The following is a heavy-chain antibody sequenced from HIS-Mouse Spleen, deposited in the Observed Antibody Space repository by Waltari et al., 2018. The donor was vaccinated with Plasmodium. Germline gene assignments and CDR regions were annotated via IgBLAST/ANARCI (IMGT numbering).Heavy chain of an antibody. J-gene: IGHJ4*02. CDR3: AREKYSNYFDY. CDR1: GGSISSSSYY. CDR2: IYYSGST. V-gene: IGHV4-39*07. Sequence: QLQLQESGPGLVKPSENLSLTCTVAGGSISSSSYYWGWIRQPPGKGLEWIGSIYYSGSTSSHPSLKSRVTISADTSKNQFSLKLSSVTAADTAVYYCAREKYSNYFDYWGQGTLVTVSS. D-gene: IGHD4-4*01.